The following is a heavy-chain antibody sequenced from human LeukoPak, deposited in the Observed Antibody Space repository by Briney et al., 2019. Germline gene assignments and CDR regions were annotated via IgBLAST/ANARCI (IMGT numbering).Heavy chain of an antibody. Sequence: PGGSLRLSCAVSGFTFSSYDMHWVRQAPVKGLEWVAVISYDGSSKYYADSVKGRFTISRDNSKNTLYLQMNSLRAEDTAVYYCAKGHTAMITQDYWGQGTLVIASS. J-gene: IGHJ4*02. D-gene: IGHD1-20*01. V-gene: IGHV3-30*18. CDR3: AKGHTAMITQDY. CDR1: GFTFSSYD. CDR2: ISYDGSSK.